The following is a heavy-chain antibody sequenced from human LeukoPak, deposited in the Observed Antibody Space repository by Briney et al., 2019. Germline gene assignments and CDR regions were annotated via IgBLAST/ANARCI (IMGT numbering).Heavy chain of an antibody. CDR2: ISSSSSNI. Sequence: GGSLRLSCAASGFTFSNYNVNWVRQAPGKGLEWVSSISSSSSNIYYACSGKGRFAMSRDNSKNSLYLQMNSMRAEDTAVYYCAIDHRGVNDYWGQGTLVTVSS. V-gene: IGHV3-21*01. CDR3: AIDHRGVNDY. D-gene: IGHD3-10*01. CDR1: GFTFSNYN. J-gene: IGHJ4*02.